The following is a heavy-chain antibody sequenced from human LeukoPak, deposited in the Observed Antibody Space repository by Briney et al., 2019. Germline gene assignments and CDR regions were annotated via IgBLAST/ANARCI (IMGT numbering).Heavy chain of an antibody. CDR3: ARDLTTSDN. J-gene: IGHJ4*02. CDR1: GFTFDDYG. D-gene: IGHD1/OR15-1a*01. CDR2: INWSGGRT. V-gene: IGHV3-20*04. Sequence: GGSLRLSCAASGFTFDDYGMSWVRQAPGKGLEWVSGINWSGGRTGYADSLKGRFTISRDNAKNTLYQQMNSLRDEDTALYYCARDLTTSDNWGQGTLVTVSS.